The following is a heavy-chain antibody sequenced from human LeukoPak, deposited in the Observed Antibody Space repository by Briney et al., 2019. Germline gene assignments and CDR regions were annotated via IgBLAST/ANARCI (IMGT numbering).Heavy chain of an antibody. CDR3: ARVKDPGGYYYYYYMDV. D-gene: IGHD3-16*01. CDR1: GYSISSGYH. V-gene: IGHV4-38-2*02. CDR2: INHSGGT. J-gene: IGHJ6*03. Sequence: SETLSLTCTVSGYSISSGYHWGWIRQPPGKGLEWIGEINHSGGTKYNPSLKSRVTISVDTSKNQFSLKLSSVTAADTAMYYCARVKDPGGYYYYYYMDVWGKGTTVTVSS.